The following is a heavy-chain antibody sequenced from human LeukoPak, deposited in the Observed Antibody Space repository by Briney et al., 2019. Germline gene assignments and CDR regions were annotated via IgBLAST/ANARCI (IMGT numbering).Heavy chain of an antibody. J-gene: IGHJ4*02. CDR2: ISGSGGGT. D-gene: IGHD1-1*01. V-gene: IGHV3-23*01. CDR3: ARVNWNDAPNLDY. Sequence: RGSLRLSCAASGFTFSSYAMSWVRQAPGKGLEWVSAISGSGGGTYYADSVKGRFTISRDNAKNSLYLQMNSLRAEDTAVYYCARVNWNDAPNLDYWGQGTLVTVSS. CDR1: GFTFSSYA.